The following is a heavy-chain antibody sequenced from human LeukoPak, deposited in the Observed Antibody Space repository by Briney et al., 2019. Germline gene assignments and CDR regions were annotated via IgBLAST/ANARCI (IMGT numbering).Heavy chain of an antibody. CDR2: ISHSGST. Sequence: SETLSLTCAVYGGSFSGYYWSWIRQPPGKGLEWIGEISHSGSTNYDPSLKSRVTISVDTSKNQFSLKLSPVTAADTAVYYCARIRQQAGTGWGQGTLVTVSS. V-gene: IGHV4-34*01. J-gene: IGHJ4*02. D-gene: IGHD6-13*01. CDR3: ARIRQQAGTG. CDR1: GGSFSGYY.